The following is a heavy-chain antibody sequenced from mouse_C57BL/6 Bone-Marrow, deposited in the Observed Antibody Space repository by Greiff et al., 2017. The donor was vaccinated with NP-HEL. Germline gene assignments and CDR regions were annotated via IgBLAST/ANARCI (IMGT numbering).Heavy chain of an antibody. CDR2: IYPGSGST. Sequence: QVQLQQPGAELVKPGASVKMSCKASGYTFTSYWITWVKQRPGQGLEWIGVIYPGSGSTNYNEKFKSKATLTVDTSSSTAYMQLSSLTSEDSAVYYCARSDYGSSYENYFDYWGQGTTLTVSS. CDR1: GYTFTSYW. V-gene: IGHV1-55*01. D-gene: IGHD1-1*01. J-gene: IGHJ2*01. CDR3: ARSDYGSSYENYFDY.